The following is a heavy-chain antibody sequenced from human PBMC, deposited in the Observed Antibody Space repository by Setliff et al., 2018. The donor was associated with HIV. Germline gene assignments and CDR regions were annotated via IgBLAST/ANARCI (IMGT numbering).Heavy chain of an antibody. J-gene: IGHJ4*02. D-gene: IGHD5-12*01. CDR1: GGSISSHY. V-gene: IGHV4-59*11. Sequence: PSETLSLTCTVSGGSISSHYWSWIRQPPGKGLEWIGYIYYSGSTNYNPSLKSRVTMSVDTSKNQFSLKLNSVTAADTAVYYCARGHEWLRTWGQGTLVTVSS. CDR3: ARGHEWLRT. CDR2: IYYSGST.